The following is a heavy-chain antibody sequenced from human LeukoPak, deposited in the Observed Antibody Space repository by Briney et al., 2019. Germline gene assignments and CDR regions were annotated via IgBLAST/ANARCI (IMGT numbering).Heavy chain of an antibody. Sequence: SVKVSCKASGGTFSSYAISWVRQAPGQGLEWMGGIIPIFGTANYAQKFQGRVTITADKSTSTAYMELSSLRSEDTAVYYCARGPDSSGWSNSYYFDYWGQGTLVTVSS. CDR1: GGTFSSYA. CDR3: ARGPDSSGWSNSYYFDY. D-gene: IGHD6-13*01. CDR2: IIPIFGTA. V-gene: IGHV1-69*06. J-gene: IGHJ4*02.